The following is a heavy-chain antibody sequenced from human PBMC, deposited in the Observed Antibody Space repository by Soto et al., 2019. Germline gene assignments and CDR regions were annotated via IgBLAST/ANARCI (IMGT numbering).Heavy chain of an antibody. D-gene: IGHD3-22*01. Sequence: EVQLLESGGGLVQPGGSLRLSCAASGFTFSSYAMSWVRQAPGKGLEWVSGISGSGGSTYYADSVMGRFTISRDNSKNTLYLQMNSLRAEDTAVYYCAKSLHSTYYYDSSGYYASHYYGMDVWGQGTTVTVSS. CDR2: ISGSGGST. CDR1: GFTFSSYA. V-gene: IGHV3-23*01. J-gene: IGHJ6*02. CDR3: AKSLHSTYYYDSSGYYASHYYGMDV.